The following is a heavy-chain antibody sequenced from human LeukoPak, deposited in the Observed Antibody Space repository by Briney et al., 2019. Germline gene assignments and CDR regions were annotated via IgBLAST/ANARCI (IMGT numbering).Heavy chain of an antibody. CDR2: ISYDGSNK. J-gene: IGHJ6*04. CDR3: ARSLYCSSTSCFGDRLVYGMDV. D-gene: IGHD2-2*01. V-gene: IGHV3-30*04. CDR1: GFTFSSYA. Sequence: GRSLRLSCAAFGFTFSSYAMHWVRQAPGKGLEWVAVISYDGSNKYYADSVKGRFTISRDNSKNTLYLQMNSLRAEDTAVYYCARSLYCSSTSCFGDRLVYGMDVWGKGTTVTVSS.